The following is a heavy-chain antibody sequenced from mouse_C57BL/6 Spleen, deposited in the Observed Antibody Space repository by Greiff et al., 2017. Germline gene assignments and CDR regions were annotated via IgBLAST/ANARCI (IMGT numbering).Heavy chain of an antibody. J-gene: IGHJ4*01. CDR1: GFSLTSYG. CDR3: ARMDDGYGSMDY. V-gene: IGHV2-2*01. CDR2: IWSGGST. D-gene: IGHD2-3*01. Sequence: QVQLKQSGPGLVQPSQSLSITCTVSGFSLTSYGVHWVRQSPGKGLEWLGVIWSGGSTDYNAAFISRLSISKDNSKSQVFFKMNRLQADDTAIYYCARMDDGYGSMDYWGQGTSVTVSS.